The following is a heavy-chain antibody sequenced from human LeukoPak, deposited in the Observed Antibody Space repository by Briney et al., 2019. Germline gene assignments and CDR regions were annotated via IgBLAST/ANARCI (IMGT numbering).Heavy chain of an antibody. V-gene: IGHV3-23*01. CDR3: ARAPGYYYYMDV. CDR1: GFTFSSYA. D-gene: IGHD2-8*02. Sequence: GGSLRLSCAASGFTFSSYAMSWVRQSPGKGLEWVSAISGSGGNTHYTDSVKGRFTISRDNSKNTLYLQMDSLRADDTAVYYCARAPGYYYYMDVWGKGTTVTISS. CDR2: ISGSGGNT. J-gene: IGHJ6*03.